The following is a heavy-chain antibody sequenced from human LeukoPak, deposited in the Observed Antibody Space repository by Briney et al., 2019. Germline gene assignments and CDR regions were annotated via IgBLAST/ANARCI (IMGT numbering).Heavy chain of an antibody. Sequence: GGSLRLSCAASGFTFSSYAMSWVRQAPGKGLEWVANIKQDGSEKYYVDSVKGRFTISRDNAKSSLFLQLNSLRAEDTAVYYCARERGYYDNSGYLPTTYFQHWGQGTLVTVSS. D-gene: IGHD3-22*01. CDR3: ARERGYYDNSGYLPTTYFQH. V-gene: IGHV3-7*01. J-gene: IGHJ1*01. CDR2: IKQDGSEK. CDR1: GFTFSSYA.